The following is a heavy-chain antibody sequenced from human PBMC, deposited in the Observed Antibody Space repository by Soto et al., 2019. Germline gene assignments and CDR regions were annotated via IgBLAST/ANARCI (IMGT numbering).Heavy chain of an antibody. Sequence: GASVKVSCKASGYTFTSYGISWVRQAPGQGLEWMGWISAYNGNTNYAQKLQGRVTMTTDTSTSTAYMELRSLRSDDTAVYYCARDVDIVVVPAATQGYYFDYWGQGTLVTVS. D-gene: IGHD2-2*03. CDR1: GYTFTSYG. J-gene: IGHJ4*02. V-gene: IGHV1-18*01. CDR3: ARDVDIVVVPAATQGYYFDY. CDR2: ISAYNGNT.